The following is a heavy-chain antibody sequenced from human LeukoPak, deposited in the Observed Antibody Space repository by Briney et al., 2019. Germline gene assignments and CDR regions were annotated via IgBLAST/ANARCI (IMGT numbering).Heavy chain of an antibody. CDR1: GFTASSNY. V-gene: IGHV3-53*01. CDR3: ARASRLPPSYYYYYYMDV. J-gene: IGHJ6*03. Sequence: GGSLRLSCAASGFTASSNYMSWVRQAPGKGLEWVSVIYSGGSTYYADSVKGRFTISRDNSKNTLYLQMNSLRAEDTTVYYCARASRLPPSYYYYYYMDVWGKGTTVTVSS. CDR2: IYSGGST. D-gene: IGHD2-15*01.